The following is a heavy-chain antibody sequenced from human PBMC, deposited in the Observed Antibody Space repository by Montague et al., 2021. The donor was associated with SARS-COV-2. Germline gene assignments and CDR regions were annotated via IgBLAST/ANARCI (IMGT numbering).Heavy chain of an antibody. CDR1: GGTFSGYY. CDR2: INHSGST. D-gene: IGHD2-21*02. CDR3: ARAQNTCFIADCVNYFDS. J-gene: IGHJ4*02. Sequence: SETLSLTCAVYGGTFSGYYWSWIRQPPGKGLEWIGEINHSGSTNYNPPLKTRVTLSLDTPKNHFSLKLASVTAADTAVYYCARAQNTCFIADCVNYFDSWGLGALVTVSS. V-gene: IGHV4-34*01.